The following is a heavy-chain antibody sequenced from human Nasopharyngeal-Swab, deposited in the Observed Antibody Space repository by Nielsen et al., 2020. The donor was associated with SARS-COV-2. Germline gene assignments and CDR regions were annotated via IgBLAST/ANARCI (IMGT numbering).Heavy chain of an antibody. V-gene: IGHV1-8*01. CDR1: GYTFTSYD. CDR2: MNPNSGNT. CDR3: ARVMEYRSSWTPYYYYYYGMDV. Sequence: ASVKVSCKASGYTFTSYDINWVRQATGQGLEWMGWMNPNSGNTGYAQKFQGRVTMTRNTSISTAYMELSSLRSEDTAVYYCARVMEYRSSWTPYYYYYYGMDVWGQGTTVTVSS. D-gene: IGHD6-13*01. J-gene: IGHJ6*02.